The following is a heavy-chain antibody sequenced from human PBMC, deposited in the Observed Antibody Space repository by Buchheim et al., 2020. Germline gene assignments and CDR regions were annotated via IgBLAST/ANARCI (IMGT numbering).Heavy chain of an antibody. J-gene: IGHJ5*02. CDR1: GFTFSSYG. Sequence: QVQLVESGGGVVQPGRSLRLSCAASGFTFSSYGMHWVRQAPGKGLEWVAVIWSDGSNHYYSASLKGRFTISRYNSTNTLSLQMNSLRAEDTAVYYCARDHARIAAPSGWFDPWGQGTL. D-gene: IGHD6-13*01. CDR3: ARDHARIAAPSGWFDP. V-gene: IGHV3-33*01. CDR2: IWSDGSNH.